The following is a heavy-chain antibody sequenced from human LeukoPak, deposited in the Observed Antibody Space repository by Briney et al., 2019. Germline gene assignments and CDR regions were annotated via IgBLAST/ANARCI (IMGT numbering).Heavy chain of an antibody. D-gene: IGHD3-9*01. CDR3: ARADWESIDY. J-gene: IGHJ4*02. Sequence: GGSLRLSCAVSGFTFSHYWMTWVRQAPGKGLEWVAIIRPDANDGSYVDSVKGRFTISRDNAKNSLYLQVHSLRAEDTAVYFCARADWESIDYWGQGALVTVSS. CDR1: GFTFSHYW. CDR2: IRPDANDG. V-gene: IGHV3-7*01.